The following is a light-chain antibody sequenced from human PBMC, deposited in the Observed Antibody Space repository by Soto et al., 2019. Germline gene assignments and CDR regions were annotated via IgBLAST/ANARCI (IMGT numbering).Light chain of an antibody. CDR2: GAS. J-gene: IGKJ3*01. CDR1: QGISSY. V-gene: IGKV1-9*01. Sequence: DIQLTQSPSFLSASVGDKITITCRASQGISSYLAWYQQRPGKAPELLIYGASTLRTGVASRFRGSGSGTEFTLAISSLQPEDFATYFCQHLNNFPPFFTFGPGTKVDIK. CDR3: QHLNNFPPFFT.